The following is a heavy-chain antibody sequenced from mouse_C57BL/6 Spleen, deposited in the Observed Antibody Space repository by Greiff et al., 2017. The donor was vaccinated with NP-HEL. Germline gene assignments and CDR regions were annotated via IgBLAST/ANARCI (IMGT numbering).Heavy chain of an antibody. CDR1: GYTFTSYW. CDR3: AIPDDYDRGGAIDY. D-gene: IGHD2-4*01. CDR2: IHPSDSDT. V-gene: IGHV1-74*01. Sequence: QVQLQQPGAELVKPGASVKVSCKASGYTFTSYWMHWVKQRPGQGLEWIGRIHPSDSDTNYNQKFKGKATLTVDKSSSTAYMQLSSLTSEDSAVYYCAIPDDYDRGGAIDYWGQGTSVTVSS. J-gene: IGHJ4*01.